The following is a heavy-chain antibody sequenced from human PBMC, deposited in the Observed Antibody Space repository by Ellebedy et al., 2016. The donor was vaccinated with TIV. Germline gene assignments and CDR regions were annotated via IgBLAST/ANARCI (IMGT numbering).Heavy chain of an antibody. D-gene: IGHD3-22*01. CDR1: GYTFTSYG. CDR2: ISAYNGNT. CDR3: ARDYYDSSGYYFPGY. V-gene: IGHV1-18*04. Sequence: ASVKVSCXASGYTFTSYGISWVRQAPGQGLEWMGWISAYNGNTNYAQKLQGRVTMTTDTSTSTAYMELRSLRSDDTAVYYCARDYYDSSGYYFPGYWGQGTLVTVPS. J-gene: IGHJ4*02.